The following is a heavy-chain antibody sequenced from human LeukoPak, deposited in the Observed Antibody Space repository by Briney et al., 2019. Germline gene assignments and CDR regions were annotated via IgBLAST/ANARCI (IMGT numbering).Heavy chain of an antibody. CDR2: ISDSGGST. CDR1: GFTFSSYA. D-gene: IGHD6-19*01. Sequence: PGGSLRLSCIVSGFTFSSYAMNWVRQAPGKGLEWVSTISDSGGSTYYADSVKGRFTISRDNSRTTLYLQMNNLRAEDTAVYYCAKSTAVAVYYSDYWGQGTLVTVSS. J-gene: IGHJ4*02. V-gene: IGHV3-23*01. CDR3: AKSTAVAVYYSDY.